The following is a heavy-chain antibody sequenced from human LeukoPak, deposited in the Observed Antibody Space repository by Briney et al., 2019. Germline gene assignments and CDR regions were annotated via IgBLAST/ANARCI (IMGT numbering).Heavy chain of an antibody. CDR2: IDPSGGST. V-gene: IGHV1-46*01. J-gene: IGHJ5*02. CDR1: GYTFTIYY. Sequence: ASVTVSFTASGYTFTIYYMHWVRQAPGQGLEWMGIIDPSGGSTSYAQKFQGRVTMTRDTSTSTVYMELSSLRSEDTAVYYCARDVGGTMIVVARFDPWGQGTLVTVPS. CDR3: ARDVGGTMIVVARFDP. D-gene: IGHD3-22*01.